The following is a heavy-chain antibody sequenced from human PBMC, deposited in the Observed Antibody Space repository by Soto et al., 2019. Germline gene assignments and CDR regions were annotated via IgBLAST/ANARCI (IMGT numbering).Heavy chain of an antibody. J-gene: IGHJ4*02. CDR3: ARITYYYDSSGYPEPDFDY. CDR2: INSDGSST. Sequence: GGSLRLSCAASGFTFSSYWMHWVRQAPGKGLVWVSRINSDGSSTSYADSVKGRFTISRDNAKNTLYLQMNSLRAEDTAVYYCARITYYYDSSGYPEPDFDYWGQGTLVTVSS. D-gene: IGHD3-22*01. CDR1: GFTFSSYW. V-gene: IGHV3-74*01.